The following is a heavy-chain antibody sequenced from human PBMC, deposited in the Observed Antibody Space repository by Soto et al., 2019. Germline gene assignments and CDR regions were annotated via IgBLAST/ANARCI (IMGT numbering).Heavy chain of an antibody. D-gene: IGHD3-3*01. CDR1: GVCICGYH. CDR3: ARGKNYEFWRGYRKPNWFDP. J-gene: IGHJ5*02. CDR2: IYYSGST. V-gene: IGHV4-59*01. Sequence: SLTRDGSGVCICGYHWSWSLQPPGKGLEWIGYIYYSGSTNYNPSLKSRVNISVDTSKKQFSLKLSSVNAADTAVYYCARGKNYEFWRGYRKPNWFDPWGQGTLVTVYS.